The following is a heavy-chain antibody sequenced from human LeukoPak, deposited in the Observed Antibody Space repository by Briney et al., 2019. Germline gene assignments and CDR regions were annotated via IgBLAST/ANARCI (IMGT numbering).Heavy chain of an antibody. J-gene: IGHJ3*02. D-gene: IGHD6-13*01. CDR3: ARDVGCRYIAAAGIVNAGICSDAFDI. V-gene: IGHV4-59*01. CDR2: IYYSGST. Sequence: PSETLSLTCTVSGGSISSYYWSWIRQPPGKGLEWIGYIYYSGSTNYNPSLKSRVTISVDTSKNQFSLKLSSVTAADTAVYYCARDVGCRYIAAAGIVNAGICSDAFDIWGQGTMVTVSS. CDR1: GGSISSYY.